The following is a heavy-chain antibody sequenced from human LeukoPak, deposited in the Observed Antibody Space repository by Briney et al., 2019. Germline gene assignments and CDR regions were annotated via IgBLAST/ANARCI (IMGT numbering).Heavy chain of an antibody. V-gene: IGHV1-2*02. CDR1: GYSFTDYY. Sequence: ASVKVTCKTSGYSFTDYYIHWVRQAPGQGLEWMGWINPNSGRTSSARTFHDRVTMTRDPSISTVYMDMAWLTSDDTAIYFCARADFVDAGPYLIGPWGQGTLVTVSS. J-gene: IGHJ5*02. CDR2: INPNSGRT. D-gene: IGHD3-3*01. CDR3: ARADFVDAGPYLIGP.